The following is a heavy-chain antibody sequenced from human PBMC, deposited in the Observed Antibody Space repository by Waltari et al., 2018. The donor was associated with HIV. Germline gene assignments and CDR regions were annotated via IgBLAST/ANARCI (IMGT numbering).Heavy chain of an antibody. CDR3: ARDQTMTRAFDI. Sequence: QVQLVESGGGVVQPGRSLRLSCAASGFTFSRYDMHWVRQAPGKGLEWVAVISYDGSNKYYANSVKGRFTISRDNSKNTLYLQMNSLRAEDTAVYYCARDQTMTRAFDIWGQGTMVTVSS. D-gene: IGHD3-22*01. CDR2: ISYDGSNK. V-gene: IGHV3-30*01. J-gene: IGHJ3*02. CDR1: GFTFSRYD.